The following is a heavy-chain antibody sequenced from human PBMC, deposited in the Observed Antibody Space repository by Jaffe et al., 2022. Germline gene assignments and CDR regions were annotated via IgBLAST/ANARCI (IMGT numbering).Heavy chain of an antibody. J-gene: IGHJ4*02. CDR3: ARIGSDRWLFYFDY. CDR2: IYHSGNT. D-gene: IGHD5-12*01. Sequence: QVQLQESGPGLVKPSGTLSLTCTVSGGSISSSDWWSWIRQPPGKGLEWIGEIYHSGNTNYNPSLKSRVTISVDKSKNQFSLKLNSVTAADTAVYYCARIGSDRWLFYFDYWGQGTLVTVSS. CDR1: GGSISSSDW. V-gene: IGHV4-4*02.